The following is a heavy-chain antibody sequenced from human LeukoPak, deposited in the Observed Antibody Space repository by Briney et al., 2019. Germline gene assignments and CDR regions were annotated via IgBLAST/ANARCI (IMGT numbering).Heavy chain of an antibody. J-gene: IGHJ4*02. CDR2: IKQDGSEK. CDR3: ARAGLIAARFDY. D-gene: IGHD6-6*01. V-gene: IGHV3-7*01. Sequence: GGSLRLSCAASGFTFNSYWMSWDRQAPGKGLEWVANIKQDGSEKYYVDSVKGRFTISRDNAKNSLYLQMNSLRAEDTAVYYCARAGLIAARFDYWGQGTLVTVSS. CDR1: GFTFNSYW.